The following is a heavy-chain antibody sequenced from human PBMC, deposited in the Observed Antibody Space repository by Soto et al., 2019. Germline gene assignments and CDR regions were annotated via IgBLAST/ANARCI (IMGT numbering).Heavy chain of an antibody. CDR2: ISSSSSYI. J-gene: IGHJ5*02. Sequence: EVQLVESGGGLVKPGGSLRLSCAASGFTFSSYSMNWVRQAPGKGLEWVSSISSSSSYIYYADSVKGRFTISRDNAKNSLYLQMNSLRAEDTAVYYCARDDSSGWPGRFDPWGQGTLVTVSS. CDR3: ARDDSSGWPGRFDP. D-gene: IGHD6-19*01. CDR1: GFTFSSYS. V-gene: IGHV3-21*01.